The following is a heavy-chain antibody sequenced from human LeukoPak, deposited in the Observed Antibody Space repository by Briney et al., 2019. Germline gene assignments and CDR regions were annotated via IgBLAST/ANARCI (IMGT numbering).Heavy chain of an antibody. D-gene: IGHD3-22*01. V-gene: IGHV3-30*01. CDR3: ARGGGYYSDAFAV. J-gene: IGHJ3*01. Sequence: GGSLRLSCAASGFTFSSYAMHWVRQAPGKGLEWVAVISYDGSNKYYADSVKGRFTISRDISKNTLYLQMNSLRAEDTAVYHCARGGGYYSDAFAVWGQGTMVSVSS. CDR2: ISYDGSNK. CDR1: GFTFSSYA.